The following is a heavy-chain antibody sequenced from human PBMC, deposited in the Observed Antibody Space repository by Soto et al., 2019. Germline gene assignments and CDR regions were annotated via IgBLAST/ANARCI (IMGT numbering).Heavy chain of an antibody. CDR1: GDSITSNSYF. V-gene: IGHV4-39*07. CDR3: ARRYSSSFDY. D-gene: IGHD6-13*01. Sequence: SETLSLTCTVSGDSITSNSYFWAWIRQPPGKGLEWIGSIYYSGTTYYDPSLKSRVTISVDTSKNQFSLKLSSVTAADTAVYYCARRYSSSFDYWGQGTLVTVSS. CDR2: IYYSGTT. J-gene: IGHJ4*02.